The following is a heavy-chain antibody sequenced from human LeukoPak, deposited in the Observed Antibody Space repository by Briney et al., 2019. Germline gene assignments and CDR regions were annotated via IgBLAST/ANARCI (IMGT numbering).Heavy chain of an antibody. V-gene: IGHV3-74*01. Sequence: PGGSLRLSCAASGFTFSSYWMHWVRQAPGKGLVWVSRINSDGSSTSYADSVKGRFTISRDNAKNTLYLQMNSLRAEDTAVYYCARGGTSVGATNDNWFDPWGQGTLVTVSS. CDR3: ARGGTSVGATNDNWFDP. D-gene: IGHD1-26*01. J-gene: IGHJ5*02. CDR1: GFTFSSYW. CDR2: INSDGSST.